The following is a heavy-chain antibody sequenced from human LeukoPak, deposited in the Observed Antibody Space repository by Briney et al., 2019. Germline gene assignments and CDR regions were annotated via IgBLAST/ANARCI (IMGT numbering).Heavy chain of an antibody. J-gene: IGHJ5*02. CDR3: AKDSINSELGYCSGTSCSLDS. Sequence: GGSLRLSCAASGFTFSSYAMSWVRQAPGKGLEWVSAISGSGGSTYYADSVKGRFTISRDNCKNTLYLQMNSLRAEDTAIYYCAKDSINSELGYCSGTSCSLDSWGQGTLVTVSS. CDR1: GFTFSSYA. CDR2: ISGSGGST. V-gene: IGHV3-23*01. D-gene: IGHD2-2*01.